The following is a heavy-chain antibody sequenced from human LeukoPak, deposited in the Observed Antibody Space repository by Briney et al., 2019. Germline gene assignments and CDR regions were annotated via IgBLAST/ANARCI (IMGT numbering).Heavy chain of an antibody. V-gene: IGHV3-53*01. CDR3: ARVGLQFEGFDY. Sequence: GGSLRLSCAASGFTVSSNYMSWVRQAPGKGLEWVSVIYSGGSTYYADSVKGRFTISRDNSKNTLYLQMNSLRAEDTAVYYCARVGLQFEGFDYWGQGTLVTVSS. J-gene: IGHJ4*02. D-gene: IGHD5-24*01. CDR1: GFTVSSNY. CDR2: IYSGGST.